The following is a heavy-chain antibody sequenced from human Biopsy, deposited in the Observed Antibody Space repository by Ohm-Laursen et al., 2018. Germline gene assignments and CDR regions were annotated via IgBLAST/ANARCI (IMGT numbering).Heavy chain of an antibody. J-gene: IGHJ6*02. D-gene: IGHD3-22*01. Sequence: GTLSLTCAVYGESFNGYYWSWIRQTPGKGLEWIGEINHSGRTNYNPSLKSRVTISVDTSKNQFSLKVGSVTAADTAVYYCVRGVDYYDPYHYYALDVWGQGSLVTVSS. V-gene: IGHV4-34*01. CDR3: VRGVDYYDPYHYYALDV. CDR2: INHSGRT. CDR1: GESFNGYY.